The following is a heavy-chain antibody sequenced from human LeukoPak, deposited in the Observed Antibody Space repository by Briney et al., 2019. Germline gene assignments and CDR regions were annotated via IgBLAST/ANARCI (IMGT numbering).Heavy chain of an antibody. CDR1: GGSISSGSYY. J-gene: IGHJ4*02. V-gene: IGHV4-61*02. D-gene: IGHD3-3*01. CDR3: ARPTFWSGYNDY. CDR2: IYTSGST. Sequence: SETLSLTCTVSGGSISSGSYYWSWLRQPAGKGLEWIGRIYTSGSTNYNPSLKSRVTISVDTSKNQFSLKLSSVTAADTAVYYCARPTFWSGYNDYWGQGTLVTVSS.